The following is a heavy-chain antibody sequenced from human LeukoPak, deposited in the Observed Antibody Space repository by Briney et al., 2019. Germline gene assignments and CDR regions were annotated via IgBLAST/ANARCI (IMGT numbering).Heavy chain of an antibody. V-gene: IGHV1-2*02. CDR1: GYTFTSYG. Sequence: ASVKVSCKASGYTFTSYGISWVRQAPGQGLEWMGWINPNSGGTNYAQKFQGRATMTRDTSISTAYMELSRLRSDDTAVYYCAREVPMTTVTFDYWGQGTLVTVSS. D-gene: IGHD4-11*01. J-gene: IGHJ4*02. CDR3: AREVPMTTVTFDY. CDR2: INPNSGGT.